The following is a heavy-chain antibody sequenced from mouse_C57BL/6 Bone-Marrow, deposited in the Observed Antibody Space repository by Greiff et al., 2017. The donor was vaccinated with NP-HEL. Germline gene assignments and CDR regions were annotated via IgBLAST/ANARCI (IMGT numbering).Heavy chain of an antibody. D-gene: IGHD1-1*01. CDR2: IRSKSNNYAT. Sequence: GGGLVQPKGSLKLSCAASGFSFNTYAMNWVRQAPGKGLEWVARIRSKSNNYATYYADSVKDRFTISRDDSESMLYLQMNNLKTEDTAMYYGVRYYYGSAMDYWGQGTSVTVSS. CDR1: GFSFNTYA. J-gene: IGHJ4*01. CDR3: VRYYYGSAMDY. V-gene: IGHV10-1*01.